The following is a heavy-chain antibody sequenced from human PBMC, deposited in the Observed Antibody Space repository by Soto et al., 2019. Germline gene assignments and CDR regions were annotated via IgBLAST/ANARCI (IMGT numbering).Heavy chain of an antibody. CDR2: ISSSSSYI. CDR1: GFTFSSYS. V-gene: IGHV3-21*01. D-gene: IGHD2-15*01. Sequence: PGGSLRLSCAASGFTFSSYSMNWVRQAPGKGLEWVSSISSSSSYIYYADSVKGRFTISRDNAKNSLYLQMNSLRAEDTAVYYCARDRAGDCSGGSCRVAFDIWGQGTMVTVSS. CDR3: ARDRAGDCSGGSCRVAFDI. J-gene: IGHJ3*02.